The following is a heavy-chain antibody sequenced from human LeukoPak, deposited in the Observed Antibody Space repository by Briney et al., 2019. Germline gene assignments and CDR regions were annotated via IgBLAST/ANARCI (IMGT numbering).Heavy chain of an antibody. CDR1: GGSISSGSYY. J-gene: IGHJ4*02. CDR2: IYTSGST. Sequence: SESLSLTCTVSGGSISSGSYYWSWIRQPAGKGLEWIGRIYTSGSTNYNPSLKSRVTISVDTSKNQFSLKLSSVTAADTAVYYCARDSDYWGQGTLVTVSS. CDR3: ARDSDY. V-gene: IGHV4-61*02.